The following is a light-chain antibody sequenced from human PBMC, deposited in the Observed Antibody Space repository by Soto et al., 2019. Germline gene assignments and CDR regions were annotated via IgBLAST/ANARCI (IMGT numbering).Light chain of an antibody. V-gene: IGLV1-40*01. J-gene: IGLJ2*01. CDR2: GNS. Sequence: QSVLTQPPSVSGAPGQRVTISCTGSSSNIGAGYDVHWYQQLPGTAPKLLIYGNSNPPSGVPDRFSGSKSGTSASLAIAGLQAGCESYYYFQSFVSSLSGPGFGGGTKLSVL. CDR1: SSNIGAGYD. CDR3: QSFVSSLSGPG.